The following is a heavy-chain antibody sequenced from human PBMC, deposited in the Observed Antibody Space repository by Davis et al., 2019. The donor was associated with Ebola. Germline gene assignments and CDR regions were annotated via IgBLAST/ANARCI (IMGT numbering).Heavy chain of an antibody. CDR1: GFTFSSYA. CDR2: ISGSGGST. V-gene: IGHV3-23*01. Sequence: GESLKISCAASGFTFSSYAMSWVRQAPGKGLEWVSAISGSGGSTYYADSVKGRFTISRDNPKNTLYLQMNSLRAEDTAVYYCAKSHVSSWLLAYWGQGTLVTVSS. D-gene: IGHD6-13*01. CDR3: AKSHVSSWLLAY. J-gene: IGHJ4*02.